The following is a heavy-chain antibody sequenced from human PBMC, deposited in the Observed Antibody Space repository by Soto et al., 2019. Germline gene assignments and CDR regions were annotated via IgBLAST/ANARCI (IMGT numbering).Heavy chain of an antibody. CDR2: IGAYNGNT. Sequence: ASVKVSCKASGYTFTNYGITWVRQAPGQGLEWMGGIGAYNGNTHYTQRLQGRVTMTTDTSTSAAYMELRGLRSDDTAVYYCASRFCGGVSCYSDYYYYMDVWGKGTTVTVSS. CDR3: ASRFCGGVSCYSDYYYYMDV. V-gene: IGHV1-18*01. J-gene: IGHJ6*03. CDR1: GYTFTNYG. D-gene: IGHD2-15*01.